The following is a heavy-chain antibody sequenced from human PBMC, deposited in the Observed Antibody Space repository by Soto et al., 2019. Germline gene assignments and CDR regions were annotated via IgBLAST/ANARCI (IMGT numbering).Heavy chain of an antibody. J-gene: IGHJ4*02. CDR1: GFPFSNYW. CDR3: ARFVYDDYIWGSYRTFDY. CDR2: IKQDGSEK. V-gene: IGHV3-7*01. Sequence: GGSLRLSCAASGFPFSNYWMSWVRQAPGKGLEWVANIKQDGSEKYYVDSVKGRFTISRDNAKNSLYLQINSPRAEDTAVYYWARFVYDDYIWGSYRTFDYWGQGTLVTVSS. D-gene: IGHD3-16*02.